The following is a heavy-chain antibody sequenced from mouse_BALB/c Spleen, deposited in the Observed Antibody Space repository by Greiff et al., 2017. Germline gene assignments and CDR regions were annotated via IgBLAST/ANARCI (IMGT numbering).Heavy chain of an antibody. Sequence: EVKLVESGGGLVQPGGSRKLSCAASGFTFSSFGMHWVRQAPEKGLEWVAYISSGSSTIYYADTVKGRFTISRDNPKNTLFLQMTSLRSEDTAMYYCARYYEFDYWGQGTTLTVSS. CDR2: ISSGSSTI. J-gene: IGHJ2*01. CDR3: ARYYEFDY. D-gene: IGHD2-4*01. CDR1: GFTFSSFG. V-gene: IGHV5-17*02.